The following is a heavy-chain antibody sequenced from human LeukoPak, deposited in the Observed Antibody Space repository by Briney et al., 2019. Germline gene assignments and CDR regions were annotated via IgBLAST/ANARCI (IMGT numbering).Heavy chain of an antibody. CDR1: GGSFSGYY. CDR3: VIVLDRLLYDTH. J-gene: IGHJ4*01. Sequence: PSETLSLTCAVYGGSFSGYYWSWIRQPPGKGLEWIGEINHSGSTNYNPSLKSRVTISVDTSKNQFSLKLSSVTAADTAVYYCVIVLDRLLYDTHWGQGTLVTVSS. CDR2: INHSGST. D-gene: IGHD3-9*01. V-gene: IGHV4-34*01.